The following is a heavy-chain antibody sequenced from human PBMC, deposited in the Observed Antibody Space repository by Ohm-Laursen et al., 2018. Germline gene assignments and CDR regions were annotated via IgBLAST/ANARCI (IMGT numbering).Heavy chain of an antibody. J-gene: IGHJ5*02. CDR1: GGSISSYY. D-gene: IGHD3-22*01. CDR3: ARDYYDSSGDAWFDP. Sequence: PSETLSLTCTVSGGSISSYYWSWIRQPAGKGLEWIGRIYTSGSTNYNPSLKSRVTMSVDTSKNQFSLKLSSVTAADTAVYYCARDYYDSSGDAWFDPWGQGTLVTVSS. CDR2: IYTSGST. V-gene: IGHV4-4*07.